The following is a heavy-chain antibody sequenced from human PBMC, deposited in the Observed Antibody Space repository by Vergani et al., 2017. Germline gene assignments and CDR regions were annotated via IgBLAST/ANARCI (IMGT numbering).Heavy chain of an antibody. J-gene: IGHJ4*02. CDR2: IYYSGST. Sequence: QVQLQESGPGLVKPSETLSLTCTVSGGSISSYYWSWIRQPPGKGLEWIGYIYYSGSTNYNPSLKSRVTISVDTSKNQFSLKLSSVTAADTAVYYWARQGYYDSSGYYGLWGQGTLVTVSS. D-gene: IGHD3-22*01. CDR3: ARQGYYDSSGYYGL. CDR1: GGSISSYY. V-gene: IGHV4-59*08.